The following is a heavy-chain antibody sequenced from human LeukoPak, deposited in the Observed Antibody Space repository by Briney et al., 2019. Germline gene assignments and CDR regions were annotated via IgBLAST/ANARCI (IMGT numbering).Heavy chain of an antibody. V-gene: IGHV4-39*07. CDR3: ARDSTRTTKEPFDY. CDR1: GGSISSSSYY. J-gene: IGHJ4*02. Sequence: PETLSLTCTVSGGSISSSSYYWGWIRQPPGKGLEWIGSIYYSGSTYYNPSLKSRVTISVDTSKNQFSLKLSSVTAADTAVYYCARDSTRTTKEPFDYWGQGTLVTVSS. CDR2: IYYSGST. D-gene: IGHD4-11*01.